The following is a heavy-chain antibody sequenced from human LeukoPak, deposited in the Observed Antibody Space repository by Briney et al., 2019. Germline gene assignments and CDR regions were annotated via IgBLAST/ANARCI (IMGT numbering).Heavy chain of an antibody. D-gene: IGHD6-13*01. CDR3: ARSRSAAAIPNDAFDI. Sequence: GGSLRLSCAASGLTFSSYSMNWVRQAPGKGLEWVSSISSSRSYIYYADSLRGRFTISRDNAKNSLYLQMNSLRAEDTAVYYCARSRSAAAIPNDAFDIWGQGTMVTVSS. CDR1: GLTFSSYS. J-gene: IGHJ3*02. CDR2: ISSSRSYI. V-gene: IGHV3-21*01.